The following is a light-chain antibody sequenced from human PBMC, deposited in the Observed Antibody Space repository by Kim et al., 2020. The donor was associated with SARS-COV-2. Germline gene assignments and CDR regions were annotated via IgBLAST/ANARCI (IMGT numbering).Light chain of an antibody. CDR1: QSISNW. CDR3: QQYDTYWT. J-gene: IGKJ1*01. V-gene: IGKV1-5*01. CDR2: DAS. Sequence: SASVGDRVTITCRASQSISNWFAWFQQQPGKAPKLLISDASSLESGVPSRFSGSGSGTEFTLTISSLQPDDFATYYCQQYDTYWTFGQGTKVDIK.